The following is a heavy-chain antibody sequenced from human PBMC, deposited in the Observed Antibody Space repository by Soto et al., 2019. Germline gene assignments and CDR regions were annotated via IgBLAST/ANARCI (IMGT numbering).Heavy chain of an antibody. J-gene: IGHJ4*02. V-gene: IGHV3-74*01. CDR1: GFTFNYYW. CDR3: ARVTGTYYRFDY. D-gene: IGHD1-26*01. CDR2: INTDGSST. Sequence: GGSLRLSCAASGFTFNYYWMHWVRQAPGKGLVWVSRINTDGSSTTYADSVKGRFTISRDNAKNTLYLQMNSLRAEDTAVYYCARVTGTYYRFDYWGQGTLVTVSS.